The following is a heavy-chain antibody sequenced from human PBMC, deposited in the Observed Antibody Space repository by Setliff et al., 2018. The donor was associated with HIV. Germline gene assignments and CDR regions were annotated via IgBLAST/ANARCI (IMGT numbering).Heavy chain of an antibody. Sequence: PGGSLRLSCAASGFTFSDYYMAWIRQAPGKGLEWISYISSSGNTMYYADSVKGRFTISRDNAKNSLYLQVNSLRAEDTAVYYCVRESLTTVSSYWGQGTLVTVSS. CDR1: GFTFSDYY. J-gene: IGHJ4*02. CDR2: ISSSGNTM. V-gene: IGHV3-11*04. CDR3: VRESLTTVSSY. D-gene: IGHD4-17*01.